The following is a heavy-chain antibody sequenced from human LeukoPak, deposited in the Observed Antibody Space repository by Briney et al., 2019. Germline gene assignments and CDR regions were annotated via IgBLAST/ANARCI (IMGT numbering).Heavy chain of an antibody. D-gene: IGHD2-2*01. J-gene: IGHJ4*02. CDR1: GGSISSSSYY. Sequence: SETLSLTCTVSGGSISSSSYYWGWIRQPPGKGLEWIGSIYHSGSTYYNPSLKSRVTISVDTSKNQFSLKLSSVAAADTAVYYCARLRAVFCSSTSCYVGLYYFDYWGQGTLVTVS. CDR3: ARLRAVFCSSTSCYVGLYYFDY. CDR2: IYHSGST. V-gene: IGHV4-39*01.